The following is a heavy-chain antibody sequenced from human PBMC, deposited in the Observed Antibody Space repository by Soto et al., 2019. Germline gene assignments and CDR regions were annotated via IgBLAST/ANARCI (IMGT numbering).Heavy chain of an antibody. CDR1: GGSISSGGYS. J-gene: IGHJ4*02. D-gene: IGHD6-19*01. CDR2: IYQSGST. V-gene: IGHV4-30-2*01. CDR3: ASAGGLGAVAADY. Sequence: QLPLPASGSGLVKPSQTLSLTCAVSGGSISSGGYSWSWIRQPPGKGLEWIGYIYQSGSTYYNPSPKCRVTISVDRSKNQFSLKLSSVTAADTAVYYCASAGGLGAVAADYWGQGTLVTVAP.